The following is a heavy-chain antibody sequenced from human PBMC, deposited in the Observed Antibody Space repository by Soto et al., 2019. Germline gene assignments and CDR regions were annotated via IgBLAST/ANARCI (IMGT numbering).Heavy chain of an antibody. CDR3: VKESEVAVAGWYYYYYGMDV. CDR1: GYSFTSYW. Sequence: PGESLKISCKGSGYSFTSYWIGWVRQMPGKGLECMGIIYPGDSDTRYSPSFQGQVTISADKSISTAYLQWSSLKASDTAMYYCVKESEVAVAGWYYYYYGMDVWGQGTTVTVSS. D-gene: IGHD6-19*01. V-gene: IGHV5-51*01. J-gene: IGHJ6*02. CDR2: IYPGDSDT.